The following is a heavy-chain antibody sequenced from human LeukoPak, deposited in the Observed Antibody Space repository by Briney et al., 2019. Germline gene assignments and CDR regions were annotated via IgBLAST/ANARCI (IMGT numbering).Heavy chain of an antibody. D-gene: IGHD3/OR15-3a*01. J-gene: IGHJ6*03. CDR3: ARVLAIFGLDTTDFYMDV. CDR2: TSGSI. V-gene: IGHV4-59*11. CDR1: GASISSHY. Sequence: SETLSLTCAVSGASISSHYWSWIRQPPGKGLEWIGYTSGSISDNPSLKSRVAVSVNPSQNQVSLSLTSVTAADTAVYYCARVLAIFGLDTTDFYMDVWGKGTTVTVSS.